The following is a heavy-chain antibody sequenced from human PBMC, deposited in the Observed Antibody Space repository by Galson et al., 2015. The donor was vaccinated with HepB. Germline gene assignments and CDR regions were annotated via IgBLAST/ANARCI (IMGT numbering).Heavy chain of an antibody. V-gene: IGHV6-1*01. CDR2: TYYRSKWYN. D-gene: IGHD1-20*01. Sequence: CAISGDSVPSNSAAWNWIRQSPSRGLEWLGRTYYRSKWYNDYAVSVKSRITINPDTSKNQFSLQLNSVTPEDTAVYYCAREMGNWNEGEYYYSDMDVWGQGTTVTVSS. CDR1: GDSVPSNSAA. J-gene: IGHJ6*02. CDR3: AREMGNWNEGEYYYSDMDV.